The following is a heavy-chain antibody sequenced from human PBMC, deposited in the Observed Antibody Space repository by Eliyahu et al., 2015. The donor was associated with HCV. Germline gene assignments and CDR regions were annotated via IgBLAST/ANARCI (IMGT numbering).Heavy chain of an antibody. J-gene: IGHJ4*02. V-gene: IGHV4-61*01. Sequence: QVQLQESGPGLVKPSETLSLTCTVSGGSISSGSYYWSWIRQPPGKGLEWIGYIYNSGSTNYNPSLKSRVTISVATSKNQFFLKLNSVTAADTAMYYCARVAQRTTVITPHFDYWGQGILVTVSS. D-gene: IGHD4-23*01. CDR1: GGSISSGSYY. CDR2: IYNSGST. CDR3: ARVAQRTTVITPHFDY.